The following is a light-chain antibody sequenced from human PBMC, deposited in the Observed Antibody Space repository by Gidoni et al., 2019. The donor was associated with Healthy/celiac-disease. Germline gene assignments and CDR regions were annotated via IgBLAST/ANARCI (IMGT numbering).Light chain of an antibody. CDR3: QQSYSRG. V-gene: IGKV1-39*01. CDR2: AAS. Sequence: DIQMTQSPSSLSASVGDRVTITCRASQSISSYLNWYQQKPGKAPKLLIYAASSLQSGVPSRFSGSGSGTDFTLTISSLQPEDFATYYCQQSYSRGLXGXTKVEIK. CDR1: QSISSY. J-gene: IGKJ4*01.